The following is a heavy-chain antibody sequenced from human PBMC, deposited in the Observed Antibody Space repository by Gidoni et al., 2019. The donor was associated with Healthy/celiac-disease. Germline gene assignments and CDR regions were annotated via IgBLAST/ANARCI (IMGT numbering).Heavy chain of an antibody. CDR2: IYYSGST. CDR3: ARRGYCSSTSCYTDRYYYYYMDV. D-gene: IGHD2-2*02. Sequence: QVQLQESGPGLVKPSETLSLTCTVSGGSISSYYWSWIRQPPGKGLEWIWYIYYSGSTNYNPSLKSRVTISVDTSKNQFSLKLSSVTAADTAVYYCARRGYCSSTSCYTDRYYYYYMDVWGKGTTVTVSS. V-gene: IGHV4-59*01. J-gene: IGHJ6*03. CDR1: GGSISSYY.